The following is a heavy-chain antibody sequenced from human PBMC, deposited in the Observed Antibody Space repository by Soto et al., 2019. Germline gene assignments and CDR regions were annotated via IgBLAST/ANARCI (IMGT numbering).Heavy chain of an antibody. CDR1: GYRFSSYG. D-gene: IGHD2-15*01. CDR3: AGGRVVVVAATRYYGMDV. CDR2: IIPIFGTA. Sequence: ASVKVSCKASGYRFSSYGICWVRQAPGQGLEWMGGIIPIFGTANYAQKFQGRVTITADESTSTAYMELSSLRSEDTAVYYCAGGRVVVVAATRYYGMDVWGQGTTVTVSS. V-gene: IGHV1-69*13. J-gene: IGHJ6*02.